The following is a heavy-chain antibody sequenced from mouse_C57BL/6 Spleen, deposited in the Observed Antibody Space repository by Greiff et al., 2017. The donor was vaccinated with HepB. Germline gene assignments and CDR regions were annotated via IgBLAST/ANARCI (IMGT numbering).Heavy chain of an antibody. CDR3: ACEPFFTTEVAHFAY. J-gene: IGHJ3*01. D-gene: IGHD1-1*01. Sequence: EVMLVESGGGLVKPGGSLKLSCAASGFTFSSYAMSWVRQTPEKRLEWVATISDGGSYTYYPDNVKGRFTISRDNAKNNLYLQMSHLKSEDTAMYYCACEPFFTTEVAHFAYWGQGTLVTVSA. CDR1: GFTFSSYA. CDR2: ISDGGSYT. V-gene: IGHV5-4*03.